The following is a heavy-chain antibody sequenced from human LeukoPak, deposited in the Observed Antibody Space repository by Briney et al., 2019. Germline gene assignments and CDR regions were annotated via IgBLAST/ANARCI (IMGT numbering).Heavy chain of an antibody. D-gene: IGHD2-21*02. CDR3: ATNSRLLAAGVVTSNWYFDL. J-gene: IGHJ2*01. Sequence: STKYNPSLKSRFTISVDTSKTQFSLKLSSVTAADTAVYYCATNSRLLAAGVVTSNWYFDLWGRGTLVTVSS. CDR2: ST. V-gene: IGHV4-59*12.